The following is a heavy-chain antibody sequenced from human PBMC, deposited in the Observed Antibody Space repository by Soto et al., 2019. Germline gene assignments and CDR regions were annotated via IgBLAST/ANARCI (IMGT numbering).Heavy chain of an antibody. CDR1: GGTFSSYA. CDR2: IIPIFGTA. V-gene: IGHV1-69*06. CDR3: ARGSQGIAAATSGMDV. Sequence: QVQLVQSGAEVKKPGSSVKVSCKASGGTFSSYAISWVRQAPGQGLEWMGGIIPIFGTANYAQKFQGRVTITADKSTSTAYMELSSLRSEDTAVYYCARGSQGIAAATSGMDVWGQGNTVTVSS. J-gene: IGHJ6*02. D-gene: IGHD6-13*01.